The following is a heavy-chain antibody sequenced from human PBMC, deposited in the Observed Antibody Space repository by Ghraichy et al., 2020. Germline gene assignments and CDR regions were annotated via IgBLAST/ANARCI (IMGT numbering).Heavy chain of an antibody. CDR1: GFTFSSYA. CDR2: ISGSGGST. Sequence: GSLRLSCAASGFTFSSYAMSWVRQAPGKGLEWVSAISGSGGSTYYADSVKGRFTISRDNSKNTLYLQMNSLRAEDTAVYYCAKGLYLLNYYYGMDVWGQGTTVTVSS. V-gene: IGHV3-23*01. J-gene: IGHJ6*02. D-gene: IGHD1-26*01. CDR3: AKGLYLLNYYYGMDV.